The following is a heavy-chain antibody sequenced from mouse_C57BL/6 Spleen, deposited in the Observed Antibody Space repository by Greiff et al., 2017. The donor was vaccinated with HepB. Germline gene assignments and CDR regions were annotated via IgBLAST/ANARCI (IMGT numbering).Heavy chain of an antibody. J-gene: IGHJ4*01. V-gene: IGHV1-55*01. CDR2: IYPGSGST. CDR1: GYTFTSYW. D-gene: IGHD2-2*01. CDR3: ARAGVTTDYAMDY. Sequence: VQLQQSGAELVKPGASVKMSCKASGYTFTSYWITWVKQRPGQGLEWIGDIYPGSGSTNYNEKFKSKATLTVDTSSSTAYMQLSSLTSEDSAVYYCARAGVTTDYAMDYWGQGTSVTVSS.